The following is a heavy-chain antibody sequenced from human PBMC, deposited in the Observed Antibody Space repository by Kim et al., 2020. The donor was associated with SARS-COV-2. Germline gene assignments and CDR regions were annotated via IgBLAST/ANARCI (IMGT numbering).Heavy chain of an antibody. CDR2: IYYSGST. CDR1: GGSISSSSYY. J-gene: IGHJ6*02. D-gene: IGHD2-2*03. CDR3: ARVERTRGYCSSTSCLGDYDYYYGMDV. V-gene: IGHV4-39*07. Sequence: LSLTCTVSGGSISSSSYYWGWIRQPPGKGLEWIGSIYYSGSTYYNPSLKSRVTISVDTSKNQFSLKLSSVTAADTAVYYCARVERTRGYCSSTSCLGDYDYYYGMDVWGQGTTVTVSS.